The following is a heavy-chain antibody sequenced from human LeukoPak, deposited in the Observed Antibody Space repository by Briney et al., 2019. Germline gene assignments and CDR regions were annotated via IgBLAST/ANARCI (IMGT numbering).Heavy chain of an antibody. J-gene: IGHJ4*02. Sequence: SVKVSCKASGGTFSSYAISWVRQAPGQGLEWMGGIIPIFGTANYAQKFQGRVTITADKSTSTAYMELRSLRSDGTAVYYCARTSYSSSWYIIAVAGTFFDYWGQGTLVTVSS. CDR1: GGTFSSYA. V-gene: IGHV1-69*06. CDR3: ARTSYSSSWYIIAVAGTFFDY. D-gene: IGHD6-13*01. CDR2: IIPIFGTA.